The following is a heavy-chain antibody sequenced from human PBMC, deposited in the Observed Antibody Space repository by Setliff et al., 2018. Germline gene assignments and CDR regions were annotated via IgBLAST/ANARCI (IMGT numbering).Heavy chain of an antibody. CDR3: AREGFYCTNGVCYRPFDY. J-gene: IGHJ4*02. V-gene: IGHV4-4*08. Sequence: SETLSLTCTVSGDSIINYYWSWIRQPPGKGLEWIGNIYSSGSTNYNPSLKSRVTISVDTSKNQFSLNLTSVTAADTAVYYCAREGFYCTNGVCYRPFDYGGQGTLVTVSS. CDR2: IYSSGST. CDR1: GDSIINYY. D-gene: IGHD2-8*01.